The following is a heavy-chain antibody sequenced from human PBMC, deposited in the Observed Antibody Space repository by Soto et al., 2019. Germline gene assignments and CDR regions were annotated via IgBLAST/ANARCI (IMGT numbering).Heavy chain of an antibody. V-gene: IGHV4-30-2*01. D-gene: IGHD2-15*01. CDR1: GCSISSGGYS. J-gene: IGHJ4*02. Sequence: SETLSLTCAVSGCSISSGGYSWSWIRQPPGKGLEWIGYIYHSGSTYYNPSLKSRVTISVDRSKNQFSLKLSSVTAADTAVYYCARGQVVAAQHWGQGTLVTVS. CDR3: ARGQVVAAQH. CDR2: IYHSGST.